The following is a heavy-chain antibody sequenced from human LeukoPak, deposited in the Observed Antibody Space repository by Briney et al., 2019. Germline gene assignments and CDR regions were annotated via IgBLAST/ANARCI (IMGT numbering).Heavy chain of an antibody. D-gene: IGHD6-25*01. CDR3: ATVMITGQRHMDV. CDR1: GFTFSNYW. Sequence: GGSXRLSCAASGFTFSNYWMHWVRHGPGKGLVWVSRINGDGSTTHYADCVKGRFTISRDNAKNTLYLQLNSSRAEDTAVYYWATVMITGQRHMDVWGKGTTVTVSS. J-gene: IGHJ6*03. V-gene: IGHV3-74*01. CDR2: INGDGSTT.